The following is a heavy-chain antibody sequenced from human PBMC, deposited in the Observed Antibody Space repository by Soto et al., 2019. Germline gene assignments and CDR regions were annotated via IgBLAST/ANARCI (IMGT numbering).Heavy chain of an antibody. Sequence: GGSLRLSCAASGFTFSSYEMNWVRQAPGKGLEWVSYISSSGSTIYYADSVKGRFTISRDNAKNSLYLQMNSLRAEDTAVYYCARDFLTPQRGYSYGVDYWGQGTLVTVSS. J-gene: IGHJ4*02. V-gene: IGHV3-48*03. CDR3: ARDFLTPQRGYSYGVDY. CDR2: ISSSGSTI. D-gene: IGHD5-18*01. CDR1: GFTFSSYE.